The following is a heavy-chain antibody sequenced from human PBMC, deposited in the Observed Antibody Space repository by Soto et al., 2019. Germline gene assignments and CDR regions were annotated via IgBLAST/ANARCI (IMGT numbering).Heavy chain of an antibody. Sequence: SETLSLTCAVYGGSFSGYYWSWIRQPPGKGLEWIGEINHSGSTNYNPSLKSRVTISVDTSKNQFSLKLSSVTAADTAVYYFAIVLRFLEWCPYHYYYGMDVWGQGATVTVSS. CDR3: AIVLRFLEWCPYHYYYGMDV. D-gene: IGHD3-3*01. CDR2: INHSGST. J-gene: IGHJ6*02. V-gene: IGHV4-34*01. CDR1: GGSFSGYY.